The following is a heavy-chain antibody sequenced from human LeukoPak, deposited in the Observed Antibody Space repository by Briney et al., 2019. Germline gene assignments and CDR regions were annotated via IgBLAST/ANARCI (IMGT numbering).Heavy chain of an antibody. J-gene: IGHJ3*02. CDR1: GYTFTRYY. D-gene: IGHD6-19*01. V-gene: IGHV1-2*02. CDR2: INPNTGGT. Sequence: GASVKVSCKASGYTFTRYYMHWVRQAPGQGLEWMGWINPNTGGTNYAQKFQGRVTMTRDTSITTAYMELSRLEYDDTAVYYCAKDFRDQWLVNAFHIWGQGTMVTVSS. CDR3: AKDFRDQWLVNAFHI.